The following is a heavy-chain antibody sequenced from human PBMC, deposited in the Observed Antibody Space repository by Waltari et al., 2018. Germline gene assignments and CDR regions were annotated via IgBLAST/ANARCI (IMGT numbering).Heavy chain of an antibody. Sequence: QVQLVQSGAEVKKPGASVKVSCKASGYTFTSYAMHWVRQDPGQRREWMGWINAGNGNTKYSQKFQGRVTITRDTSASTAYMELSSLRSEDTAVYYCARIDYYGSGSYYLFDYWGQGTLVTVSS. D-gene: IGHD3-10*01. CDR3: ARIDYYGSGSYYLFDY. CDR1: GYTFTSYA. J-gene: IGHJ4*02. CDR2: INAGNGNT. V-gene: IGHV1-3*01.